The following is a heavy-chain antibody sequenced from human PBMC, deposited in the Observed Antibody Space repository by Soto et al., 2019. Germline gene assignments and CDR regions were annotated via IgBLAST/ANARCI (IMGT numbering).Heavy chain of an antibody. CDR2: IKQDGSEK. CDR1: GFTFSSYW. CDR3: ARDPRGLNDAFDI. J-gene: IGHJ3*02. V-gene: IGHV3-7*05. Sequence: EVQLVESGRGLVQPGGSLRLSCAASGFTFSSYWMSWVRQAPGKGLEWVANIKQDGSEKYYVDSVKGRFTISRDNAKNSLYLQMNSLRAEDTAVYYCARDPRGLNDAFDIWGQGTMVTVSS.